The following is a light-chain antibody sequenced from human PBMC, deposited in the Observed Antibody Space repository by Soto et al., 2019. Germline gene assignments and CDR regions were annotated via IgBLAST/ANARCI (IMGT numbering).Light chain of an antibody. CDR1: QSVSSSY. J-gene: IGKJ1*01. V-gene: IGKV3-20*01. CDR2: GAS. CDR3: QQYNNWPPWT. Sequence: EIVLTQSPGTLSLSPGERATLSCRASQSVSSSYLAWYQQKPGQAPRLIIYGASSRATGIPDRFSGSGSGTDFTLTISRLEPEDFAVYHCQQYNNWPPWTFGQGTKVDIK.